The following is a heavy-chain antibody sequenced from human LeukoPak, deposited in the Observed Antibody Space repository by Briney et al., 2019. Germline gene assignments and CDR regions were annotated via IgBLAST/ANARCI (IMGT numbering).Heavy chain of an antibody. Sequence: SETLSLTCTVSGGSISSSSYYWGWIRQPPGKGLEWIGSIYYSGSTYYNPSLKSRVTISVDTSKNQFSLKLSSVTAADTAVYYCARERQPQLSYYYYMDVWGKGTTVTVSS. CDR3: ARERQPQLSYYYYMDV. CDR2: IYYSGST. V-gene: IGHV4-39*07. D-gene: IGHD6-13*01. CDR1: GGSISSSSYY. J-gene: IGHJ6*03.